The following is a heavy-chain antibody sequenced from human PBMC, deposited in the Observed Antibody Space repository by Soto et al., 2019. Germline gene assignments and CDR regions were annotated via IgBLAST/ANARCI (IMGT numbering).Heavy chain of an antibody. CDR3: ARDLEYDFWSGYYYDY. D-gene: IGHD3-3*01. Sequence: SQTLSLTCAISGDSVSSNSAAWNWIGQSPSRGLEWLGRTYYRSKWYNDYTVSVKSRITINPDTSKNQFSLQLNSVTPEDTAVFYCARDLEYDFWSGYYYDYWGQGTLVTVSS. CDR1: GDSVSSNSAA. V-gene: IGHV6-1*01. CDR2: TYYRSKWYN. J-gene: IGHJ4*02.